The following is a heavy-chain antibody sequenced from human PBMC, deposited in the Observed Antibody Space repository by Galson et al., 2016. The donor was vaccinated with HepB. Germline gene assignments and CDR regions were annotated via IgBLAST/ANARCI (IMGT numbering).Heavy chain of an antibody. CDR3: ARESSHFPIAAAHGAFDI. CDR1: GASMSSHY. V-gene: IGHV4-59*11. J-gene: IGHJ3*02. Sequence: TLSLTCTVSGASMSSHYWSWIRLPPGKGLEWIGYISYSGSTNYNPSLKSRVTISLDTSKNQFSLKLSSVTAADTAVYYCARESSHFPIAAAHGAFDIWGQGTMVTVSS. CDR2: ISYSGST. D-gene: IGHD6-13*01.